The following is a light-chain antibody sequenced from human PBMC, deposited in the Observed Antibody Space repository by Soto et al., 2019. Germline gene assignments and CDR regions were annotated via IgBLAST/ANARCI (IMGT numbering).Light chain of an antibody. Sequence: QSALTQPASVSGSPGQSITISCTGTSGDVGNFNLVSWYQQHPAKAPNLIISEVSKRPSGVSNRFSGSKSGNTASLTISGLQPEDAADYYCCSYAGGSIYVLFGGGTKLTVL. CDR2: EVS. V-gene: IGLV2-23*02. J-gene: IGLJ2*01. CDR3: CSYAGGSIYVL. CDR1: SGDVGNFNL.